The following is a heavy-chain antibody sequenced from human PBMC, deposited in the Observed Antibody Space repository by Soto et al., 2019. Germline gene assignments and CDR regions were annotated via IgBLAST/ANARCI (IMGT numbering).Heavy chain of an antibody. CDR3: VRGDVFDI. Sequence: QVRLQESGPGLVKPSETLSLRCTVSNGSITGYYWSWVRQPAGKGLEWIGRIYSTGNANYNPSLKSRVTIAVDTSQNRFSLELTSVTAADTAMYYCVRGDVFDIWGRGTQVTVSS. V-gene: IGHV4-4*07. CDR2: IYSTGNA. D-gene: IGHD3-10*01. J-gene: IGHJ3*02. CDR1: NGSITGYY.